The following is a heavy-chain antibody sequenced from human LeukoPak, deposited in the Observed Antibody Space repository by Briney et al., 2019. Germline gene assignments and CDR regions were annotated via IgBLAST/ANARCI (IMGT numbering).Heavy chain of an antibody. CDR2: IYHSGST. J-gene: IGHJ4*02. Sequence: SSETLSLTCAVSGGSISSSNWWSWVRQPPGKGLEWIGEIYHSGSTNYNPSLKSRVTISVDKSKNQFSLKLSSVTAADTAVYYCARDQYYDILTGIFDYWGQGTLVTVSS. CDR1: GGSISSSNW. CDR3: ARDQYYDILTGIFDY. D-gene: IGHD3-9*01. V-gene: IGHV4-4*02.